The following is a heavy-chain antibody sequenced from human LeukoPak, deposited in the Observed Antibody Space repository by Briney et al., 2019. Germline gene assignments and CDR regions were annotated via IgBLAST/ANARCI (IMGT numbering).Heavy chain of an antibody. J-gene: IGHJ4*02. CDR3: AILWFGELLYADYFDY. V-gene: IGHV3-21*01. CDR2: ISSSSSYI. Sequence: GGSLILSCAASGFTFSSYSMNWVRQAPGKGLEWVSSISSSSSYIYYADSVKGRFTISRDNAKNSLYLQMNSLRAEDTAVYYCAILWFGELLYADYFDYWGQGTLVTVSS. CDR1: GFTFSSYS. D-gene: IGHD3-10*01.